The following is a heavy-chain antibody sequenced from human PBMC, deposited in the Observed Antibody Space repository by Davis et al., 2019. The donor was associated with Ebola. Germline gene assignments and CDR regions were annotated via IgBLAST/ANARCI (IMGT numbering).Heavy chain of an antibody. CDR2: ISYDGSNK. CDR1: GFTFSSYG. J-gene: IGHJ5*02. V-gene: IGHV3-30*18. Sequence: PGGSLRLSCAASGFTFSSYGMHWVRQAPGKGLEWVAVISYDGSNKYYADSVKGRFTISRDNSKNTLYLQMNSLRAEDTAVYYCAKDRGNWNYHPSNWFDPWGQGTLVTVSS. D-gene: IGHD1-7*01. CDR3: AKDRGNWNYHPSNWFDP.